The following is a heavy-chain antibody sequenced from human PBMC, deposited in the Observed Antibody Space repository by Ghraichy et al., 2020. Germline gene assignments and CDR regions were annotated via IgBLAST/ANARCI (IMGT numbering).Heavy chain of an antibody. CDR2: IYSTSRYI. CDR1: GFSFSIYA. Sequence: GGSLRLSCVASGFSFSIYAMNWVRQAPGKGLEWVSSIYSTSRYIYYADSVMGRFTISRDDAKNSLYLQMNSLRAEDTAVYYCARRASYCGSTSCYDYWGQGILVTVSS. J-gene: IGHJ4*02. V-gene: IGHV3-21*06. D-gene: IGHD2-2*01. CDR3: ARRASYCGSTSCYDY.